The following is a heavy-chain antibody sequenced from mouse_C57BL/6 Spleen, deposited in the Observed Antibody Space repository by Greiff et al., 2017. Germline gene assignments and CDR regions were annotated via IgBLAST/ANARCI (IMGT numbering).Heavy chain of an antibody. D-gene: IGHD1-1*01. CDR3: ARGFITTVVDAMDY. CDR2: IDPNSGGT. J-gene: IGHJ4*01. CDR1: GYTFTSYW. V-gene: IGHV1-72*01. Sequence: QVQLQQPGAELVKPGASVKLSCKASGYTFTSYWMHWVKQRPGRGLEWIGRIDPNSGGTKYNEKFKSKATLTVDKPSSTAYMQLSSLTSEDSAVSYCARGFITTVVDAMDYWGQGTSVTVSS.